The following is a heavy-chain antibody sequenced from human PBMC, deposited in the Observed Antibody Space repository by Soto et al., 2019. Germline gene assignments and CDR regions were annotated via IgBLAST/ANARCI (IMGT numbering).Heavy chain of an antibody. CDR1: GGTFSSYA. J-gene: IGHJ3*02. V-gene: IGHV1-18*01. CDR3: ARCPFSYYYDSSGAFDI. D-gene: IGHD3-22*01. CDR2: ISAYNGNT. Sequence: EASVKVSCKASGGTFSSYAISWVRQAPGQGLEWMGWISAYNGNTNYAQKLQGRVTMTADTSTSTAYMELRSLRSDDTAVYYCARCPFSYYYDSSGAFDIWGQGTMVTVSS.